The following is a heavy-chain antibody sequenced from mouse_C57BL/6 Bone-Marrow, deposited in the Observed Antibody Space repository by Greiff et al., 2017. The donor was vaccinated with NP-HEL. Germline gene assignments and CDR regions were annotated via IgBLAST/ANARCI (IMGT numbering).Heavy chain of an antibody. Sequence: EVKLQESGPGLAKPSQTLSLTCSVTGYSITSDYWNWIRKFPGNKLEYMGYISYSGSTYYNPSLKSRISITRDTSKNQYYLQLNSVTTEDTATYYCARRRSTMVTTRYFDVWGTGTTVTVSS. CDR1: GYSITSDY. D-gene: IGHD2-2*01. CDR3: ARRRSTMVTTRYFDV. V-gene: IGHV3-8*01. J-gene: IGHJ1*03. CDR2: ISYSGST.